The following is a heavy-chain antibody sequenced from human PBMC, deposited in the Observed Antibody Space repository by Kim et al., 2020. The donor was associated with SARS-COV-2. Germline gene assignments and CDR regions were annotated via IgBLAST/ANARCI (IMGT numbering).Heavy chain of an antibody. V-gene: IGHV3-23*01. CDR3: AKDRHGSGTLGRFDP. Sequence: GGSLRLSCAASGFTFSSYAMSWVRQAPGKGLEWVSAISGSGGSTYYADSVKGRFTISRDNSKNTLYLQMNSLRAEDTAVYYCAKDRHGSGTLGRFDPWGQGTLVTVSS. D-gene: IGHD3-10*01. J-gene: IGHJ5*02. CDR2: ISGSGGST. CDR1: GFTFSSYA.